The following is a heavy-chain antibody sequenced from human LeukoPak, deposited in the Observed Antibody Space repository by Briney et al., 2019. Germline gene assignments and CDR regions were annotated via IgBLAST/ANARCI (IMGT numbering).Heavy chain of an antibody. CDR1: GFTFSDAR. D-gene: IGHD1-26*01. V-gene: IGHV3-15*01. J-gene: IGHJ4*02. Sequence: SGRSLRLSCAASGFTFSDARMSWVRQAPGKGLEWVGRIKSKTDGGTTDYAAPVKGRFTISRDDSKNTLYLQMNSLKTEDTAVYYCTTRGGSFSIFDYWGQGTLVTVSS. CDR3: TTRGGSFSIFDY. CDR2: IKSKTDGGTT.